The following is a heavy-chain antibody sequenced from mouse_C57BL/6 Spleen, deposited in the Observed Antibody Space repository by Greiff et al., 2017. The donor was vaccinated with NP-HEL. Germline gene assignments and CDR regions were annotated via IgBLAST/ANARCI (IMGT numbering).Heavy chain of an antibody. V-gene: IGHV7-3*01. D-gene: IGHD1-1*01. Sequence: EVHLVESGGGLVQPGGSLSLSCAASGFTFTDYYMSWVRQPPGKALEWLGFIRNKANGYTTEYSASVKGRFTISRDNSQSILYLQMDALGAEDSATYYCARGSLWYFDVWGTGTTVTVSS. CDR3: ARGSLWYFDV. J-gene: IGHJ1*03. CDR2: IRNKANGYTT. CDR1: GFTFTDYY.